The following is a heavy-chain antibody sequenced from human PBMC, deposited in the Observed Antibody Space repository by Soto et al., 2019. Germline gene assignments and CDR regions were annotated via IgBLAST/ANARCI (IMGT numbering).Heavy chain of an antibody. CDR2: FDPEDGET. CDR1: GYNLTELS. V-gene: IGHV1-24*01. CDR3: ATQVVVRGVIRPDY. J-gene: IGHJ4*02. D-gene: IGHD3-10*01. Sequence: ASVKVSCKVSGYNLTELSMHWVRQAPGKGLEWMGGFDPEDGETIYAQKFQGRVTMTEDTSTDTAYMELSSLRSEDTAVYYCATQVVVRGVIRPDYWGQGTLVTVSS.